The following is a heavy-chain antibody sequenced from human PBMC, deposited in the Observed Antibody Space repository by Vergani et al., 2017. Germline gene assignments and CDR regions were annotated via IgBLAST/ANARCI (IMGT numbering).Heavy chain of an antibody. J-gene: IGHJ5*02. CDR2: IGYDGKKT. Sequence: ALLVQSGGGAVQPGGSLRLSCEASGFNFRSFGMHWVRQAPGKGLEWLAHIGYDGKKTDFADSVNGRFTVSRDNSKNTLHLQLNSVRPEDTAVYFCTEDTIKAGILEVFNWFDPWGQGALVTVSS. D-gene: IGHD5-24*01. CDR1: GFNFRSFG. CDR3: TEDTIKAGILEVFNWFDP. V-gene: IGHV3-30*02.